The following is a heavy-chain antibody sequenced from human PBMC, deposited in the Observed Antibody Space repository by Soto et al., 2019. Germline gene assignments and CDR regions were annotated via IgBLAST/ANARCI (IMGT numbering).Heavy chain of an antibody. CDR3: ARVAYGNGWIFDY. D-gene: IGHD6-19*01. V-gene: IGHV3-7*02. J-gene: IGHJ4*01. Sequence: GGSLRLSXATSGFNFSRYWMSWVRQPSGTGLEWVANIKQDGSEKYYVDSVKGRFTRSRDNAKNSLQLQMSSLRDEVTVIYFCARVAYGNGWIFDYWGQGTLVTVSS. CDR1: GFNFSRYW. CDR2: IKQDGSEK.